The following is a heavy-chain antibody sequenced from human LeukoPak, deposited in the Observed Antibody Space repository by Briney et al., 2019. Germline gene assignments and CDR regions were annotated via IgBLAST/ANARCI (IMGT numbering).Heavy chain of an antibody. CDR2: ISSSGSTI. D-gene: IGHD1-26*01. J-gene: IGHJ5*02. CDR1: GFTFSSYE. V-gene: IGHV3-48*03. Sequence: GGSLRLSCAASGFTFSSYEMNWVRQAPGKGLEWVSYISSSGSTIYYADSVKGRFTISRDNAKNSLFLQMDSLRAEDMAFYYCAKGNSGSYSQDWFDHWGQGTLVTVSS. CDR3: AKGNSGSYSQDWFDH.